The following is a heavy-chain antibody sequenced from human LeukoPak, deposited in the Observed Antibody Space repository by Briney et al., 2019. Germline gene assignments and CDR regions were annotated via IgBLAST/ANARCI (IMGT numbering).Heavy chain of an antibody. CDR2: IYYTGNT. D-gene: IGHD5-18*01. CDR3: ATLAGYIYGVTSDF. J-gene: IGHJ4*02. CDR1: ADSISSFY. Sequence: PLETLSLTCTVSADSISSFYWSWIRQPPGKGLEWIGYIYYTGNTNYNPSLKSRVTISVDTSRNQFSLKLTSVTAADTAVYYCATLAGYIYGVTSDFWGQGTLVTVSS. V-gene: IGHV4-59*08.